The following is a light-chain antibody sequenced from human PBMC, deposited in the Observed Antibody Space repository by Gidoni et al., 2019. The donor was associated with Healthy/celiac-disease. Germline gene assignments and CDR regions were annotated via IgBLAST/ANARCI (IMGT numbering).Light chain of an antibody. CDR1: SSNIGSNT. CDR3: AAWDDSLNGPVV. V-gene: IGLV1-44*01. J-gene: IGLJ2*01. Sequence: SVLPQPPSASGTPGQRVTISCSGSSSNIGSNTVNWYQQLPGTAPKLLIYSNNQRPSGVPDRFSGSKSGTSASLAISGLQSEDEADYYCAAWDDSLNGPVVFGGGTKLTVL. CDR2: SNN.